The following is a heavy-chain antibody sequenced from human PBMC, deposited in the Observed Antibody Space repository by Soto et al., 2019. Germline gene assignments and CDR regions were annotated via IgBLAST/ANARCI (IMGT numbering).Heavy chain of an antibody. D-gene: IGHD6-13*01. CDR3: ASWGWQQLTDDAFDI. J-gene: IGHJ3*02. V-gene: IGHV4-4*02. Sequence: PSETLSLTCAVSSGSISSSNWWSWVRQPPGKGMERIGEIYHSGSTNYNPSLKSRVTISVDKSKNQFSLKLSSVTAADTAVYYCASWGWQQLTDDAFDIWGQGTMVTVSS. CDR1: SGSISSSNW. CDR2: IYHSGST.